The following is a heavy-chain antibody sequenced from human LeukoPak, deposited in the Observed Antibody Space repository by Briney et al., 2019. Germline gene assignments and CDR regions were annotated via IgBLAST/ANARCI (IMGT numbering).Heavy chain of an antibody. Sequence: GGSLRLSCAASGFTFSSYWMSWVRQAPGKGWEWVAKIKQDGSEKYYVDSVKGRFTISRDNAKNSLYLQMNSLKAEDTAVDYCASQTQLYYYDSSGSVDYWGQGTLVTVSS. V-gene: IGHV3-7*03. J-gene: IGHJ4*02. CDR2: IKQDGSEK. CDR1: GFTFSSYW. CDR3: ASQTQLYYYDSSGSVDY. D-gene: IGHD3-22*01.